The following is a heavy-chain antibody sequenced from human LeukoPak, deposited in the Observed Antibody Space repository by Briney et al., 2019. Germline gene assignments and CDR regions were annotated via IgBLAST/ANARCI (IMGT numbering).Heavy chain of an antibody. CDR3: ARWDYCSGGSCYSDY. J-gene: IGHJ4*02. V-gene: IGHV1-8*01. D-gene: IGHD2-15*01. CDR2: MNPNSGNT. CDR1: GYTFTSYD. Sequence: ASVKVSCKASGYTFTSYDINWVRQATGHRLEWMGWMNPNSGNTGYAQKFQGRVTMTRNTSISTAYMELSSLRSEDTAVYYCARWDYCSGGSCYSDYWGQGTLVTVSS.